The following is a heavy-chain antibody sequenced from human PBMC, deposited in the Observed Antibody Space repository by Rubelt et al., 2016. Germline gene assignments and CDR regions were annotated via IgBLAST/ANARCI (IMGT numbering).Heavy chain of an antibody. CDR2: IVDNGGTT. V-gene: IGHV3-64D*09. Sequence: ECGGGLVQPGGSLRLSCSASGFTFRSCAMHWVRQAPGKGLEYVSAIVDNGGTTYYADSVKGRFTISRDNSKNTLYLQMSSLRAEDTAMYYCVKDPRSISSRGCFDYWGQGTLVTVSS. CDR1: GFTFRSCA. D-gene: IGHD6-6*01. J-gene: IGHJ4*02. CDR3: VKDPRSISSRGCFDY.